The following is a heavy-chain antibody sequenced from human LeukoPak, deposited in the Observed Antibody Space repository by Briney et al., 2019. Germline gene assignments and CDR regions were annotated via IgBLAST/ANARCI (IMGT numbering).Heavy chain of an antibody. V-gene: IGHV4-39*07. CDR3: ARDTRSYDTSGYYYFDY. Sequence: SETLSLTCTVSGGSISSSSYYWGWIRQPPGKGLEWIGSIYYSGSTYYNPSLKSRVTISVDTSKNQFSLKLSSVTAADAAVYYCARDTRSYDTSGYYYFDYWGQGALVTVSS. J-gene: IGHJ4*02. D-gene: IGHD3-22*01. CDR2: IYYSGST. CDR1: GGSISSSSYY.